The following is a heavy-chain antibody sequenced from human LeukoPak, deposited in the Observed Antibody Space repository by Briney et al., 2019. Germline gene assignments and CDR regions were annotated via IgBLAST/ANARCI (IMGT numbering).Heavy chain of an antibody. CDR1: GFTFSSYG. D-gene: IGHD5-12*01. V-gene: IGHV3-33*01. CDR2: IYYDGINK. J-gene: IGHJ4*02. CDR3: ASGYRGHDFHY. Sequence: PGGSLRLSCAASGFTFSSYGMHWVRQAPGKGLEWVAAIYYDGINKYYADSVKGRFTISRDNSKNTLYLQMNSLRAEDTAVYYCASGYRGHDFHYWGQGTLVAVSS.